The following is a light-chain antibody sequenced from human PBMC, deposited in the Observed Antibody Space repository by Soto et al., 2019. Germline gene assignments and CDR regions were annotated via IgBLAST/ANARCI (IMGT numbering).Light chain of an antibody. J-gene: IGKJ5*01. V-gene: IGKV3-11*01. CDR1: QSVNSY. CDR3: QNRRNWHPG. Sequence: EIVLTQSPATLSLSPGERATLSCRASQSVNSYLAWYQHKPGQAPRLLIYDTSNRATGIPARFSGSGSGTEFTLTISNLQAADFAVYYSQNRRNWHPGLGQGTRLEIK. CDR2: DTS.